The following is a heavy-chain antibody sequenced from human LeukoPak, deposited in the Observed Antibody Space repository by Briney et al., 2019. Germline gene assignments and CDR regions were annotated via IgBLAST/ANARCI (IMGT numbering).Heavy chain of an antibody. CDR1: GGSISSYY. D-gene: IGHD2-2*01. Sequence: PSETLSLTCTVSGGSISSYYWSWIRQPPGKGLEWIGYIYYSGSTNYSPSLKSRVTISVDTSKNQFSLKLSSVTAADTAVYYCARGDYCSSTSCTRSGAFDIWGQGTMVTVSS. CDR2: IYYSGST. J-gene: IGHJ3*02. CDR3: ARGDYCSSTSCTRSGAFDI. V-gene: IGHV4-59*01.